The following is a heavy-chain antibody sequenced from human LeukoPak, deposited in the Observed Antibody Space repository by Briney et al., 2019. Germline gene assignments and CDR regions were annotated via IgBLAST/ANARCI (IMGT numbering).Heavy chain of an antibody. Sequence: GGSLRLSCAASGFTFSTYDMHWVRQAPGKGLEWVAIISYDGSDKYYADSVKGRFTISRDNSKNTLYLQMNSLRAEDTAVYYCARAAHSSGWYAHFDYWGQGTLVTVSS. J-gene: IGHJ4*02. D-gene: IGHD6-19*01. CDR2: ISYDGSDK. CDR3: ARAAHSSGWYAHFDY. CDR1: GFTFSTYD. V-gene: IGHV3-30*03.